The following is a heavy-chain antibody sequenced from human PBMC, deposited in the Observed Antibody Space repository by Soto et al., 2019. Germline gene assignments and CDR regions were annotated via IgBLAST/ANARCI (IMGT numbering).Heavy chain of an antibody. D-gene: IGHD2-15*01. CDR2: IYYSGST. CDR3: ARDITNEGYRATHYYYYYMDV. Sequence: QVQLQESGPGLVKPSETLSLTCTVSGGSISSYYWSWIRQPPGKGLEWIGYIYYSGSTNYNPSLKSRVTISVDTSKNQFSLKLSSVTAADTAVYYCARDITNEGYRATHYYYYYMDVWGKGTTVTVSS. V-gene: IGHV4-59*01. J-gene: IGHJ6*03. CDR1: GGSISSYY.